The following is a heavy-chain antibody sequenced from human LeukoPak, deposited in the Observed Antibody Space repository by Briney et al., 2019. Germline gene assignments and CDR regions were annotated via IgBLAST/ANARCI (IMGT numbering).Heavy chain of an antibody. J-gene: IGHJ3*02. CDR1: GYTFTSYD. V-gene: IGHV1-8*01. D-gene: IGHD2-2*01. Sequence: ASVTVSCKASGYTFTSYDINWVRQATGQGLEWMGWMNPNSGNTGYAQKFQGRVTTTRNTSISTAYMELSSLRSEDTAVYYCARHLGCLSSACPYDGFDIWGQGTMVTVSS. CDR3: ARHLGCLSSACPYDGFDI. CDR2: MNPNSGNT.